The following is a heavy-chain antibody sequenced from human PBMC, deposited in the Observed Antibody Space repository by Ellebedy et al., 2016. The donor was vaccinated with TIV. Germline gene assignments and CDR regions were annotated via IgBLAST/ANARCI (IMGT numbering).Heavy chain of an antibody. Sequence: SETLSLXXTVSGDSVSSDIYYWGWIRQPPGQRLVWIGSIHYSGSTYCNPSLKSRVTISVDTSENQFSLKLSSVTAADTAVYYCARALAGSNKVTYHFGMDVWGQGTTVTVSS. D-gene: IGHD2-21*02. CDR1: GDSVSSDIYY. CDR2: IHYSGST. J-gene: IGHJ6*02. V-gene: IGHV4-39*01. CDR3: ARALAGSNKVTYHFGMDV.